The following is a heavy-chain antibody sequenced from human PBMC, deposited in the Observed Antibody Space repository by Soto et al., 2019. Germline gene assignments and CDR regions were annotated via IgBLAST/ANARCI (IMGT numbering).Heavy chain of an antibody. V-gene: IGHV3-21*01. D-gene: IGHD2-2*01. CDR3: ARDIQLLRYYGMDV. J-gene: IGHJ6*02. CDR2: ISSSSSYI. Sequence: GGSLRLSCAASGFTFSSYSMNWVRQAPGKGLEWVSSISSSSSYIYYADSVKGRFTISRDNAKNSLYLQMNSLRAEDTAVYYCARDIQLLRYYGMDVWGQGTTVTVSS. CDR1: GFTFSSYS.